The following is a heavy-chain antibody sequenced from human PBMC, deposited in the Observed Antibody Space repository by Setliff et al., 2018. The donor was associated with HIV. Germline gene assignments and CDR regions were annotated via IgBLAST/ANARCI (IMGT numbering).Heavy chain of an antibody. Sequence: PGGSLRLSCAASGFTFSDYYMSWIRQAPGKGLEWVSYITGSSSYTNYADSVKGRFTISRDNAKNSLYLQMNSLRAGDTAVYYCARVMIGYSGYDAFDYWGQGTLVTVSS. J-gene: IGHJ4*02. CDR3: ARVMIGYSGYDAFDY. D-gene: IGHD5-12*01. V-gene: IGHV3-11*05. CDR1: GFTFSDYY. CDR2: ITGSSSYT.